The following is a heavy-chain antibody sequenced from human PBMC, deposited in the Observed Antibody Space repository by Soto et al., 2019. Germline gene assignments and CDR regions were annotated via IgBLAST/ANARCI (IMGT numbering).Heavy chain of an antibody. CDR2: IWHDGKNY. CDR1: GFIFKNYG. Sequence: QVQLVESGGGVVQPGTSLRLSCAASGFIFKNYGMQWVRQAPGKGLEWVAVIWHDGKNYGYADSVKGRFTVSRDNRKNTLYLQMNSLRAEDTAVYYCARDPGKNEAIDHWGHGTLVTVSS. V-gene: IGHV3-33*01. CDR3: ARDPGKNEAIDH. D-gene: IGHD1-1*01. J-gene: IGHJ4*01.